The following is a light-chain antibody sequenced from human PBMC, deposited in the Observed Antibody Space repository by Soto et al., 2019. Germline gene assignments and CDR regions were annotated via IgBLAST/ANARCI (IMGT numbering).Light chain of an antibody. CDR3: QQYGSSRWT. V-gene: IGKV3-20*01. Sequence: EIVLTQSPATLSLSPGERATLSCRASQSVSIYLAWYQQKPGQAPRLLIYDASNRATGIPAKFSGSGSGTDFTLTISRLEPEDFAVYYCQQYGSSRWTFGQGTKVDIK. CDR1: QSVSIY. CDR2: DAS. J-gene: IGKJ1*01.